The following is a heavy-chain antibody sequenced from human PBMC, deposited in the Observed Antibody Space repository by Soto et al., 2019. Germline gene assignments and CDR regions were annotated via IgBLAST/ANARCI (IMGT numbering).Heavy chain of an antibody. D-gene: IGHD3-22*01. Sequence: SETLSLTCTLSGGPISSGGYYWSWIRQHPGTGLEWIGHISYSGSTYYKTSLKSRINISVDTSRNQFYLIVKSVNAADTAVYYCASHLSITMIVVSSDYAFDSWGQGTMGT. J-gene: IGHJ3*02. CDR1: GGPISSGGYY. V-gene: IGHV4-31*03. CDR2: ISYSGST. CDR3: ASHLSITMIVVSSDYAFDS.